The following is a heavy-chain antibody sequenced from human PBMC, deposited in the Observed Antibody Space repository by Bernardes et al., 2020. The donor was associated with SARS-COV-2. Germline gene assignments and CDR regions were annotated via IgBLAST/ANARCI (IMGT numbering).Heavy chain of an antibody. CDR2: LRGIGTAT. V-gene: IGHV3-23*01. J-gene: IGHJ4*02. CDR3: ARSRQGYCSGGSCYWRPFDY. D-gene: IGHD2-15*01. CDR1: GFTFSSYA. Sequence: GWSLRLSCSASGFTFSSYAMAWVRQAPGKGLECVSVLRGIGTATYYAGSVQGRFSISRDNSKNTLYLQMNSLRAEDTAIYFCARSRQGYCSGGSCYWRPFDYWGQGTLVTVSS.